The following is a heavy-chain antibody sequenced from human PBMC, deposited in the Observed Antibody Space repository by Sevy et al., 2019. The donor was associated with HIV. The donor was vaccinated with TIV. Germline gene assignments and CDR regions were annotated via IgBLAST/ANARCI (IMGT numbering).Heavy chain of an antibody. CDR3: AKRYYYDSSGYYLDY. Sequence: GGSLRLSCAASGFTFSSYAMSWVRQAPGKGLEWVSAISGSGGSTYYADSVKGRCTISRDNSKNTPYLQMNSVGAEDTAVYYCAKRYYYDSSGYYLDYWGQGTLVTVSS. D-gene: IGHD3-22*01. CDR1: GFTFSSYA. CDR2: ISGSGGST. J-gene: IGHJ4*02. V-gene: IGHV3-23*01.